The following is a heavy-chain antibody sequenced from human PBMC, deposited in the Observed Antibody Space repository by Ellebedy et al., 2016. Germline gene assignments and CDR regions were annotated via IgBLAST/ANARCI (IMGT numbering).Heavy chain of an antibody. CDR2: LSSASSYI. J-gene: IGHJ4*02. Sequence: GESLKISXAASGSSFSDNTMNWVRQAPGEGLQWLSSLSSASSYIYYADSVKGRFTISRDNAKNSLYLQMNSLRADDTAVYYCASWNGDYGNPFHYWGQGTLVTVSS. V-gene: IGHV3-21*01. D-gene: IGHD4-17*01. CDR3: ASWNGDYGNPFHY. CDR1: GSSFSDNT.